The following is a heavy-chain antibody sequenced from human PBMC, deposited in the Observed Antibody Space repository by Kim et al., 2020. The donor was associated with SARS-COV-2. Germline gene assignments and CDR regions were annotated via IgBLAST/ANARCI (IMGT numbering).Heavy chain of an antibody. CDR2: IWYDGSNK. J-gene: IGHJ6*02. CDR1: GFTFSSYG. CDR3: ARTPSYFYGMEE. V-gene: IGHV3-33*01. Sequence: GGSLRLSCAASGFTFSSYGMPWVRQAPGMGLEWVAVIWYDGSNKYYADSVRGRFTISRDNSKNTLFLQMNRLRAEDTAVYYCARTPSYFYGMEEWGQRA.